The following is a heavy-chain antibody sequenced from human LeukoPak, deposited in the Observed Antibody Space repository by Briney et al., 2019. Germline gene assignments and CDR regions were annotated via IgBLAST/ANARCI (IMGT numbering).Heavy chain of an antibody. Sequence: SETLSLTCTVSGGSISSSSYYWGWIRQPPGKGLEWIGSIYYSGSTYYNPSLKSRVTISVDTSKNQFSLKLSSVTAADTAVYYCARGLSYDSSGYELDYWGQGTLVTVSS. CDR1: GGSISSSSYY. J-gene: IGHJ4*02. V-gene: IGHV4-39*01. CDR3: ARGLSYDSSGYELDY. CDR2: IYYSGST. D-gene: IGHD3-22*01.